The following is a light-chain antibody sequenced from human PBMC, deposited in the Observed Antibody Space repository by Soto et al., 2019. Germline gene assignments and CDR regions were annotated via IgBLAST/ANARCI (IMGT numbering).Light chain of an antibody. CDR1: QSLVYSDGNTY. Sequence: DVVLTQSPLSLPVTLGQPASISCRSSQSLVYSDGNTYLNWFQQRPGRSPRRLIYDVSNRDSGVPERFSGSGSGAHFTLKITRVEAEDVGVYYCMQGTHWPPLTFGQGTRLEIK. CDR2: DVS. V-gene: IGKV2-30*01. J-gene: IGKJ5*01. CDR3: MQGTHWPPLT.